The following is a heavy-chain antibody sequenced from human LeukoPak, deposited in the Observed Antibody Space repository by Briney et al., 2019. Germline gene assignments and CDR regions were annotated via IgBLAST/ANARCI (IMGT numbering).Heavy chain of an antibody. CDR3: ARDPSGSYSF. V-gene: IGHV3-48*03. D-gene: IGHD1-26*01. J-gene: IGHJ4*02. Sequence: GGSLGLSCAASGFTFSSYEMNWVRQAPGKGLEWVSYISSSGSTIYYADSVKGRFTISRDNAKNSLYLQMNSLRAEDTAVYYCARDPSGSYSFWGQGTLVTVSS. CDR2: ISSSGSTI. CDR1: GFTFSSYE.